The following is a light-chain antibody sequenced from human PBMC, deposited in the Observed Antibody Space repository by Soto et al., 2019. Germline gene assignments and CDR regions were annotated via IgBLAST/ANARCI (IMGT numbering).Light chain of an antibody. V-gene: IGKV1-39*01. Sequence: DVQMTQFPPSLSASVGDRVTITCRASHTIDRSLNWYQQKPGKAPKLLIYDASNLQSGVPSRFIGSASGPDFTLTISSLQPDDFATYYCQQSQSLPCTFGPGTKVDIK. CDR3: QQSQSLPCT. J-gene: IGKJ3*01. CDR2: DAS. CDR1: HTIDRS.